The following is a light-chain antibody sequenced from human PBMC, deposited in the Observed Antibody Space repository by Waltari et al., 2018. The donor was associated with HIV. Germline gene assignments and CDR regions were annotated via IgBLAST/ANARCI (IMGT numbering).Light chain of an antibody. CDR1: SLRSYY. CDR2: GKN. CDR3: TSRDSSGNHVV. Sequence: SSELTQDPAVSVALGQTVRITCQGDSLRSYYASWYQQKPGQAPGLVIYGKNNRPSGFPDRFSGSSSGNTASLTITGAQAEDEAYYYCTSRDSSGNHVVFGGGTKLTVL. V-gene: IGLV3-19*01. J-gene: IGLJ2*01.